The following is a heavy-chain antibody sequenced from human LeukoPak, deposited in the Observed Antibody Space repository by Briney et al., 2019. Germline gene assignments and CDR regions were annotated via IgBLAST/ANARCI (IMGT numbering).Heavy chain of an antibody. CDR1: GFTFSSYA. CDR3: AREYCSSTSCHLIPSRYYYYGMDV. J-gene: IGHJ6*02. Sequence: GRSLRLSCAASGFTFSSYAMHWVRQAPGKGLEWVAVISYDGSSKYYADSVKGRFTISRDNSKNTLYLQMNSLRAEDTAVYYCAREYCSSTSCHLIPSRYYYYGMDVWGQGTTVTVSS. V-gene: IGHV3-30-3*01. CDR2: ISYDGSSK. D-gene: IGHD2-2*01.